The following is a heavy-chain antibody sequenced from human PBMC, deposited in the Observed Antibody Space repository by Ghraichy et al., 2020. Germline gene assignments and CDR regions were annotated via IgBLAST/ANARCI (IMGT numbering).Heavy chain of an antibody. CDR3: ARGPHPFYHYYGMDV. V-gene: IGHV3-21*01. Sequence: GGSLRLTCAASGFTFSSCNMNWVRQAPGKGLEWVSSIGSSRSYIYYADSLKGRFTISRDNAKNSLYLQMDSLRAEDTAVYYCARGPHPFYHYYGMDVWGQGTTVTVSS. CDR2: IGSSRSYI. CDR1: GFTFSSCN. J-gene: IGHJ6*02.